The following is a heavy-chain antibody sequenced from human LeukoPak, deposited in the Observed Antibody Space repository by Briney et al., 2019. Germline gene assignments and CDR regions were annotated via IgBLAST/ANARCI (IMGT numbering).Heavy chain of an antibody. CDR1: GSSMSNSY. J-gene: IGHJ6*03. Sequence: PSETLSLTCTVSGSSMSNSYWTWIRQAPGKGLEWIGYDHYGGGTNYNPSLNSRVTIYIDTTNNHDSLKLRSVTAADTAVYYCECAPYHYYMAVWGKGTTVTVSS. CDR3: ECAPYHYYMAV. CDR2: DHYGGGT. V-gene: IGHV4-59*01. D-gene: IGHD3-16*02.